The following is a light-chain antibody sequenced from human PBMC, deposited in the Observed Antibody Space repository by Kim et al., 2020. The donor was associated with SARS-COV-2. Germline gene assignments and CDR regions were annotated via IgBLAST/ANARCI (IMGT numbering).Light chain of an antibody. J-gene: IGKJ4*01. Sequence: IVLTQSPAILSLSPGERATLSCRASQSISTYLAWYQQRVGQAPRLLIYEASKRATGIPARFSGSGSGTDFTLTISSLEPEGFAVYYCLQRANWLALSFGGGTKLEI. CDR3: LQRANWLALS. CDR2: EAS. CDR1: QSISTY. V-gene: IGKV3-11*01.